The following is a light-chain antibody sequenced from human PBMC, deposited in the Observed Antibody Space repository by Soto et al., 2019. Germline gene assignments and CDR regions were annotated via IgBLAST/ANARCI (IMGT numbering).Light chain of an antibody. CDR2: DAS. CDR3: QQYNSLSFT. Sequence: DIQMTQSPSTLSASVGDRVTITCRASQSISSWLAWYQQKPGKAPKLLIYDASSLESGVPSRFSGSGSGTEFTLTISSLQPDDFETYYCQQYNSLSFTFGQGTKVEIK. CDR1: QSISSW. V-gene: IGKV1-5*01. J-gene: IGKJ1*01.